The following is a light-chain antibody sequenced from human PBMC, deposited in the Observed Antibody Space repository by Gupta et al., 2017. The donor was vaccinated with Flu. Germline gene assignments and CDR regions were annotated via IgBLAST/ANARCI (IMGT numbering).Light chain of an antibody. CDR2: TTS. V-gene: IGKV1-39*01. CDR1: QSISNY. Sequence: DIQLTPSPSSLSASVGDRVTITCRASQSISNYLNWYQQKPGKAPKLLIYTTSSLQSGIPARFSGSGSGTEYTLTISSLQTEDFATYYCQQSNSSPMSFGQGTKLEIK. J-gene: IGKJ2*03. CDR3: QQSNSSPMS.